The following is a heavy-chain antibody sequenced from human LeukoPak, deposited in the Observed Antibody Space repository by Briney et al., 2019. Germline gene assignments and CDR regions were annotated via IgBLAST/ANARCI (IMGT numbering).Heavy chain of an antibody. CDR1: GFTFSNAR. V-gene: IGHV3-15*01. CDR3: TTDLSIKGGFGY. J-gene: IGHJ4*02. CDR2: IKSKTDGGTT. D-gene: IGHD3-16*01. Sequence: GGPLRLFRAASGFTFSNARMSWVGPARGKAREGGGRIKSKTDGGTTDYAAPVKGRFTISRDDSKNTLYLQMNSLKTEETAVYCGTTDLSIKGGFGYWGQGTLVTVSS.